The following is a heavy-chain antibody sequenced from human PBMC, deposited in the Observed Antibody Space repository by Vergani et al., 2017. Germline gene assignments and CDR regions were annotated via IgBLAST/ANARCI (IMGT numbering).Heavy chain of an antibody. CDR2: ISSDGKST. D-gene: IGHD3-3*01. CDR1: GFTFSTFN. CDR3: AKDGTIFGVVIPFQH. Sequence: LESGGGLVQPGGSIRLSCFGSGFTFSTFNMHWVRQIPGKGLEYISGISSDGKSTNYAKSVKGRFIVTRDNSKNTLYLQMNSLRAGDTAVYYCAKDGTIFGVVIPFQHWGQGTLVTVSS. J-gene: IGHJ1*01. V-gene: IGHV3-64*04.